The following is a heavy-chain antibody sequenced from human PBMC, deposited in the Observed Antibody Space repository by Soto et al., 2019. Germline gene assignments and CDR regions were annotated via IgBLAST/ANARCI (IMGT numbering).Heavy chain of an antibody. CDR2: IYYSGST. CDR1: GGSISSSSYY. D-gene: IGHD5-12*01. CDR3: ARLPNEYSGYDSLYFDY. J-gene: IGHJ4*02. Sequence: SETLSLTCTVSGGSISSSSYYWGWIRQPPGKGLEWIGSIYYSGSTYYNPSLKSRVTISVDTSKNQFSLKLSSVTAADTAVYYCARLPNEYSGYDSLYFDYWGQGTLVTVSS. V-gene: IGHV4-39*01.